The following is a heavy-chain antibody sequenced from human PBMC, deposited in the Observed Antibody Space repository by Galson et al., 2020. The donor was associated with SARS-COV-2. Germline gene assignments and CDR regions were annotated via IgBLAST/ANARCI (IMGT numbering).Heavy chain of an antibody. Sequence: GGSLRLSCIASGFSFNDHFMDWVRQAPGKGLEWVARIRNKANSYTTEYPASVRGRFTISRDDSKNSVHLQANSLKTEDTAVYYCTRDWSGAGDYWGQGTLVTVSA. CDR3: TRDWSGAGDY. CDR2: IRNKANSYTT. D-gene: IGHD3-10*01. V-gene: IGHV3-72*01. CDR1: GFSFNDHF. J-gene: IGHJ4*02.